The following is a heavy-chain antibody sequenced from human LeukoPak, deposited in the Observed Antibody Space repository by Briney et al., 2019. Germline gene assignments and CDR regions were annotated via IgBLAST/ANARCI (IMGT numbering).Heavy chain of an antibody. CDR3: ARVPSMIDAFDI. D-gene: IGHD3-22*01. Sequence: SQTLSLTCTVSGGSISSGGYYWSWIRQHPGKGLEWIAYIYYTGSTYYNPSLKSRLTISVDRSKNQFSLRLSSMTAADTAVYYCARVPSMIDAFDIWGQGTMVTVSS. V-gene: IGHV4-31*03. CDR1: GGSISSGGYY. J-gene: IGHJ3*02. CDR2: IYYTGST.